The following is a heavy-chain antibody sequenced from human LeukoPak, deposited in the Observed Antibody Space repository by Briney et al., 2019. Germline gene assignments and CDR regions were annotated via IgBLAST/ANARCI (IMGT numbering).Heavy chain of an antibody. D-gene: IGHD1-26*01. CDR1: GFTFSDYY. Sequence: PGGSLRLSCAASGFTFSDYYMDWVRQAPGKGLEWVGRIRDKANGYTTEYAASVKGRSTISRDDSKNSEYLQMNSLKTEDTAVYYCARDMGTTTSYWGQGTLVTVSS. J-gene: IGHJ4*02. CDR2: IRDKANGYTT. CDR3: ARDMGTTTSY. V-gene: IGHV3-72*01.